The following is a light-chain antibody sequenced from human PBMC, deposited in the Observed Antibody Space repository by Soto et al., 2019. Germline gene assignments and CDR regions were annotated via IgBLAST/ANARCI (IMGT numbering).Light chain of an antibody. V-gene: IGKV3-20*01. CDR3: QQYGGSHLYT. CDR1: QRVSNNY. CDR2: GAS. J-gene: IGKJ2*01. Sequence: EIVLTQSPGTLSLSPGERATLSCRASQRVSNNYLTWYQQKPGQAPRLLMYGASSRATGIPDRFSGSGSGTDFTLTISRLEPQDFAVYYCQQYGGSHLYTFVQGTKLEIK.